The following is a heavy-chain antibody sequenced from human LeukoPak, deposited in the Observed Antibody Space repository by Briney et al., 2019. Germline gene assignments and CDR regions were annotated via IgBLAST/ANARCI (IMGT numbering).Heavy chain of an antibody. CDR2: IYWDDDK. V-gene: IGHV2-5*02. Sequence: SGPTLVHPTQTLTLTCTFSGFSVSTGGVGVGWIRQPPGTALEWLALIYWDDDKRYSPSLKSRLTITKDTSKNQVVLTMTNMDPVDTATYYCAHSGGVRDLDYWGQGTLVTVSS. CDR3: AHSGGVRDLDY. CDR1: GFSVSTGGVG. J-gene: IGHJ4*02. D-gene: IGHD3-10*01.